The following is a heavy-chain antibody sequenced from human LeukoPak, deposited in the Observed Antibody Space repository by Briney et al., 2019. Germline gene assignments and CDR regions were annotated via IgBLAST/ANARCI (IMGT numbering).Heavy chain of an antibody. V-gene: IGHV3-33*01. CDR3: ARDSSDYDFWSGYYISY. CDR2: IWYDGSYN. CDR1: GFTFSSYG. J-gene: IGHJ4*02. D-gene: IGHD3-3*01. Sequence: GRSLRLSCAASGFTFSSYGMHWVRQAPGKGLGWVAVIWYDGSYNYYAESVKGLFTTARDNSRNTLYLQMSSLRAEDTAVYYSARDSSDYDFWSGYYISYWGQGTLVTVSS.